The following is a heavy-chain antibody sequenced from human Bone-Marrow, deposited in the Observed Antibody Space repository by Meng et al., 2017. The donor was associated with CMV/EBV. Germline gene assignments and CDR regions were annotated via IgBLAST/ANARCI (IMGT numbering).Heavy chain of an antibody. Sequence: GGSLRLSCAASGFTFSSYGMHWVRQAPGKGLEWVAFIRYDGSNKYYADSVKGRFTISRDNSKNTLYLQMNSLRAEDTAVYYCAKDYYYGSGSYYYFDYWGQGTLVTVYS. D-gene: IGHD3-10*01. V-gene: IGHV3-30*02. J-gene: IGHJ4*02. CDR3: AKDYYYGSGSYYYFDY. CDR2: IRYDGSNK. CDR1: GFTFSSYG.